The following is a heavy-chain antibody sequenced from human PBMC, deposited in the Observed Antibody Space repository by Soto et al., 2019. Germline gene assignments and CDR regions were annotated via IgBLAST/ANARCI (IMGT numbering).Heavy chain of an antibody. CDR1: GGSISSYY. J-gene: IGHJ4*02. V-gene: IGHV4-59*01. D-gene: IGHD1-1*01. CDR2: IYYSGST. Sequence: SETLSLTCTVSGGSISSYYWSWIRQPPGKGLEWIGYIYYSGSTNYNPSLKSRVTISVDTSKNQFSLKLSSVTAADTAVYYCARKVTSGNSLYYFDYWGQGTLVTVSS. CDR3: ARKVTSGNSLYYFDY.